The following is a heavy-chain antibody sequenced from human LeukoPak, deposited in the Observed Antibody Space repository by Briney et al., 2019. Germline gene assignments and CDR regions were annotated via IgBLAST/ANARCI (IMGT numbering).Heavy chain of an antibody. CDR2: IYTSGST. CDR3: ARAHFWSGYTPWGAFDI. CDR1: GGSISSGSYY. J-gene: IGHJ3*02. D-gene: IGHD3-3*02. Sequence: PSETPSLTCTVSGGSISSGSYYWSWIRQPAGKGLEWIGRIYTSGSTNYNPSLKSRVTISVDTSKNQFSLKLSSVTAADTAVYYCARAHFWSGYTPWGAFDIWGQGTMVTVSS. V-gene: IGHV4-61*02.